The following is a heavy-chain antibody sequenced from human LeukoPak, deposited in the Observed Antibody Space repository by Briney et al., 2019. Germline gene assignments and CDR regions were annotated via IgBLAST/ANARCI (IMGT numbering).Heavy chain of an antibody. CDR2: INPIGST. J-gene: IGHJ6*03. CDR3: ARGRHDITMIVVVMTSVSYYLDV. V-gene: IGHV4-34*01. CDR1: GGSFSGYH. D-gene: IGHD3-22*01. Sequence: SETLSLTCAVYGGSFSGYHWTWIRQSPGKWLEWIGDINPIGSTYYNPSLKSRLTISVDTSKNQLSLKLRSVTAAATAVYYCARGRHDITMIVVVMTSVSYYLDVWGKGTTVTVS.